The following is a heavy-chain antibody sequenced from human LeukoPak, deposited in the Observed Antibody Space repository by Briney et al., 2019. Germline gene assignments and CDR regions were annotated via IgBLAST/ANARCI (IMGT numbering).Heavy chain of an antibody. CDR2: IKQDGSEK. CDR3: ARGAYYYAS. D-gene: IGHD3-22*01. J-gene: IGHJ4*02. Sequence: GGSLRLSCAASGFIFSNYWMSWVRQAPGKGLEWVANIKQDGSEKFYVDSVKGRFTISRDNAKSSVYLQMNSLRAEDTAAYYCARGAYYYASWGQGTLVTVSS. CDR1: GFIFSNYW. V-gene: IGHV3-7*01.